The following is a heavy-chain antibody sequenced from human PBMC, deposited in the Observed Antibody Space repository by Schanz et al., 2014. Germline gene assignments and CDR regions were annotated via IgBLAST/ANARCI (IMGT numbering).Heavy chain of an antibody. V-gene: IGHV3-21*01. CDR1: GFIFGSSV. Sequence: EVQLLESGGGLVQPGGSLRLSCAASGFIFGSSVMAWVRQAPGKGLEWVSSISTSGTYMYIADSLKGRLTISRDDAKKSMYLQMNSLRAEDTAVYHCVSSGSYSSYASWGQGTLVTVSS. J-gene: IGHJ4*02. D-gene: IGHD3-10*01. CDR3: VSSGSYSSYAS. CDR2: ISTSGTYM.